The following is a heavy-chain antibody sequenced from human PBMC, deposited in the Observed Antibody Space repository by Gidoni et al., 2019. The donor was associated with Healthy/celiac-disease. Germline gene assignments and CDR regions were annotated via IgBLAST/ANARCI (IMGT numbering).Heavy chain of an antibody. Sequence: QVQLVQSGAEVKKPGSSVTVSCKASGGTFSSYAISWVRQAPGQGLEWMGRIIPILGIANYAQKFQGRVTITADKSTSTAYMELSSLRSEDTAVYYCARAYCGGDCLYYFDYWGQGTLVTVSS. CDR2: IIPILGIA. CDR3: ARAYCGGDCLYYFDY. J-gene: IGHJ4*02. D-gene: IGHD2-21*02. V-gene: IGHV1-69*09. CDR1: GGTFSSYA.